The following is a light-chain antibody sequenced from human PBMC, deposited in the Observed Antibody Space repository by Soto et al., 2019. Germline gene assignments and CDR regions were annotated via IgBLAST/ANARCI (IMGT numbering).Light chain of an antibody. CDR3: QQYGSSGT. J-gene: IGKJ1*01. Sequence: EIVLTQSPGTLSLSPGERATLSCRASQGVSSSYVAWYQQKPGQAPRLLIYGASNRATGIPDRFSGSGSGTDFTLTISRLEPEDFAVYYCQQYGSSGTFGQGTKVDIK. CDR1: QGVSSSY. CDR2: GAS. V-gene: IGKV3-20*01.